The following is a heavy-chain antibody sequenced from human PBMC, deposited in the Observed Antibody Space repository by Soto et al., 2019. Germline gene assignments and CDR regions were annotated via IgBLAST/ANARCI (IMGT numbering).Heavy chain of an antibody. V-gene: IGHV4-4*02. CDR2: IYHSGST. D-gene: IGHD1-26*01. Sequence: KPSETLSLTCAVSGGSISSSNWWSWVRQPPGKGLEWIGEIYHSGSTNYNPSLKSRVTISVDKSKNQFSLKLSSVTAADTAVYYCASSIVGAVSHFDYWGQGTLVTVSS. J-gene: IGHJ4*02. CDR3: ASSIVGAVSHFDY. CDR1: GGSISSSNW.